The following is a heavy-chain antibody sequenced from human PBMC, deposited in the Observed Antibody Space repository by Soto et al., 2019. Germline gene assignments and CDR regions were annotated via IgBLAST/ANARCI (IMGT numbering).Heavy chain of an antibody. J-gene: IGHJ4*01. Sequence: GGSLRLSGAASGFTFSNAWINWVRQAPGNGLEWVGRVKGKNDGGTTDFAAPVKGRFAISRDDSKNMVYLEMNSLQTEDTAIYYCTTDSYITSIIVRFDYWGHGTLVTVSS. V-gene: IGHV3-15*07. CDR1: GFTFSNAW. CDR3: TTDSYITSIIVRFDY. CDR2: VKGKNDGGTT. D-gene: IGHD3-22*01.